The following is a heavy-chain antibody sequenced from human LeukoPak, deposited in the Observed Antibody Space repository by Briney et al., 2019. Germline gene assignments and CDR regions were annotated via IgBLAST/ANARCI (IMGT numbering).Heavy chain of an antibody. V-gene: IGHV4-39*01. Sequence: GSLRLSCAASGFTFSSYWMSWVRQPPGKGLEWIANIYHTGSTYYNPSLKSRVIISVDTSANQFSLKLNSVTAADTAVYYCARPIRSRDNNWFDPWGQGILVTVSS. CDR3: ARPIRSRDNNWFDP. J-gene: IGHJ5*02. D-gene: IGHD3-10*01. CDR1: GFTFSSYW. CDR2: IYHTGST.